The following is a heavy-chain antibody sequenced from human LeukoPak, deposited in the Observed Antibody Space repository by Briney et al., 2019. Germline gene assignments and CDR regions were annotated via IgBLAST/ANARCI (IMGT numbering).Heavy chain of an antibody. CDR3: ASSGSYRFDY. V-gene: IGHV3-48*02. CDR1: GFTFSSYS. Sequence: GGSLRLSCAASGFTFSSYSMNWVRQAPGRGLEWVSHITASGTAMFYADSVKGRFTISRDNAKNSLYLQMNSLRDEDTAVYYCASSGSYRFDYWGQGTLVTVSS. CDR2: ITASGTAM. D-gene: IGHD1-26*01. J-gene: IGHJ4*02.